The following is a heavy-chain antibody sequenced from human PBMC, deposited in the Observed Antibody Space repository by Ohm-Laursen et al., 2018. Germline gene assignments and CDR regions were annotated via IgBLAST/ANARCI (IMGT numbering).Heavy chain of an antibody. D-gene: IGHD3-10*01. Sequence: TLSLTWTVSGGSINNYYWSWIRQPPGKGLEWIGNIYHSGTTNYNPSLNSRVIMSVDTSKSQFYLRLTSVTAADTAVYFCARVTWAEGSNWSDPWGQGALVTVSS. CDR3: ARVTWAEGSNWSDP. CDR1: GGSINNYY. V-gene: IGHV4-59*01. CDR2: IYHSGTT. J-gene: IGHJ5*02.